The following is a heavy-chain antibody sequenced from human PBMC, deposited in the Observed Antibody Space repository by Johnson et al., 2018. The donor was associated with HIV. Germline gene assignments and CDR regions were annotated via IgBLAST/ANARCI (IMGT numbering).Heavy chain of an antibody. V-gene: IGHV3-NL1*01. CDR3: ARDSKARFPTITMIDAFDI. CDR1: GFTFSSFG. D-gene: IGHD3-22*01. Sequence: SCATSGFTFSSFGMHWVRQAPGKGLEWVSVIYSGGSTYYADSVKGRFTISRDNAKNSLYLQMNSLRAEDTAVYYCARDSKARFPTITMIDAFDIWGQGTMVTVSS. CDR2: IYSGGST. J-gene: IGHJ3*02.